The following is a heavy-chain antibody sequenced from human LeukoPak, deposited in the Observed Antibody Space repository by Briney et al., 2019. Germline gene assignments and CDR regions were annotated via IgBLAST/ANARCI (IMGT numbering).Heavy chain of an antibody. D-gene: IGHD6-13*01. J-gene: IGHJ4*02. CDR2: INPNSGGT. CDR3: ARGSGIAAAGTGGDY. CDR1: GYTFTGYY. V-gene: IGHV1-2*02. Sequence: ASVKVSCKASGYTFTGYYMHWVRQAPGQGLEWMGWINPNSGGTNYAQKFQGRVTMTRDTSISTAYMELSRLRSDDTAVYYCARGSGIAAAGTGGDYWGQGTLVTVSS.